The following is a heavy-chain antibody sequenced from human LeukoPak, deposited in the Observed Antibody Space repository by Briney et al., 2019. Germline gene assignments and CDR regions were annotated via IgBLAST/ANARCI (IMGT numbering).Heavy chain of an antibody. Sequence: SETLSLTCTVSGGSISSSGYYWGWIRQPPGKGLEWIGSISYTGSTYYSPSLKSRVTISADTSENQFSLKLSSVTAADTAVYYCARRMALFGRTGYWGQGTLVTVSS. CDR1: GGSISSSGYY. D-gene: IGHD3-16*01. CDR2: ISYTGST. J-gene: IGHJ4*02. V-gene: IGHV4-39*01. CDR3: ARRMALFGRTGY.